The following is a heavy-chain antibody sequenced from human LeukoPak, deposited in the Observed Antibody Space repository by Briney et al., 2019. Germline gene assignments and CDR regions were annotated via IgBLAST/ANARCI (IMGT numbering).Heavy chain of an antibody. J-gene: IGHJ5*02. Sequence: PGGSLRLSCAASGFTFSSYSMNWVRQAPGKGLEGVSSISSSSSYIYYADSVKGRFTISRDNAKNSLYLQMNSLRAEDTAVYYCARSSHSEDWFDPWGQGTLVTVSS. CDR3: ARSSHSEDWFDP. V-gene: IGHV3-21*01. CDR2: ISSSSSYI. CDR1: GFTFSSYS. D-gene: IGHD2-21*01.